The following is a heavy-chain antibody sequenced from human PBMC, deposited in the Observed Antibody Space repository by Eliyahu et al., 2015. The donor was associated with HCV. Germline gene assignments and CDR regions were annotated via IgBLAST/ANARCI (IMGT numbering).Heavy chain of an antibody. Sequence: QVTLKESGPVLVKPTETLTLTCSVSGLSLSDARMGVSWIRQPPGKALEWLAHIYPSDEKSYTTSLKSRLTISKDTSKSQVVLTMANVDPTDTATYYCARTGIYGDNSVDWYFDLWGRGTLVTVSS. CDR1: GLSLSDARMG. V-gene: IGHV2-26*01. D-gene: IGHD4-23*01. CDR3: ARTGIYGDNSVDWYFDL. J-gene: IGHJ2*01. CDR2: IYPSDEK.